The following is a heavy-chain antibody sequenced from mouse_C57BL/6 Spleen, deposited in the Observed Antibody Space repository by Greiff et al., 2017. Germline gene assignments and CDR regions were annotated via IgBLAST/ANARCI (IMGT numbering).Heavy chain of an antibody. CDR3: ASSDYYGSSYFYFDY. Sequence: EVKLQQSGPELVKPGASVKISCKASGYSFTDYNMNWVKQSNGKSLEWIGVIHPNDGTTSYNQKFKGKATLTVYQSSSPAYMQLNSRTSKDAAVYYFASSDYYGSSYFYFDYWGQGTTLTVSS. CDR2: IHPNDGTT. V-gene: IGHV1-39*01. CDR1: GYSFTDYN. J-gene: IGHJ2*01. D-gene: IGHD1-1*01.